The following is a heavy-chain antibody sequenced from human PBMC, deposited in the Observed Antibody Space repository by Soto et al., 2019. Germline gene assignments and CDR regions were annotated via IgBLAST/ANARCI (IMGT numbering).Heavy chain of an antibody. CDR2: ITGSGLTI. Sequence: GGSLRLSCEASGFTFSKYAMIWVRQAPGKGQEWVSGITGSGLTIEHSASVKGRFTISRDNSKNTVYLQMNSLRAEDTAIYYCAKDDVSGDGLWLVSDWGQGTPVTVSS. D-gene: IGHD2-21*02. CDR3: AKDDVSGDGLWLVSD. J-gene: IGHJ4*02. V-gene: IGHV3-23*01. CDR1: GFTFSKYA.